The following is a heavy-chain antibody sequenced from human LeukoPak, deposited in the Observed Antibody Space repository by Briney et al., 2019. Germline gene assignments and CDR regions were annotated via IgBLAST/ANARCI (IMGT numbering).Heavy chain of an antibody. D-gene: IGHD3-16*02. J-gene: IGHJ6*03. CDR3: ARGRHSLAYYYYYYYMDV. CDR1: GYTFTSYG. V-gene: IGHV1-8*03. CDR2: MNPNSGNT. Sequence: ASVKVSCKASGYTFTSYGISWVRQATGQGLEWMGWMNPNSGNTGYAQKFHGRVTITRNTSISTAYVELSSLRPEDTAVYYCARGRHSLAYYYYYYYMDVWGKGTTVTVSS.